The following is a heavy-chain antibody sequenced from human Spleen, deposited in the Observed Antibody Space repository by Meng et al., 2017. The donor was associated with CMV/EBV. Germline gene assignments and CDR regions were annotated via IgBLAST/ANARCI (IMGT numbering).Heavy chain of an antibody. D-gene: IGHD6-13*01. CDR1: GFTFSNYA. CDR2: ISSSGGST. J-gene: IGHJ4*02. V-gene: IGHV3-23*01. Sequence: GFTFSNYAMTWVRQAPGKGLEWVSQISSSGGSTYYAASLKGRFTISRDNSKNTLYLQMSSLTPDDTAVYYCAKADHASSWYSLADYWGQGTLVTVSS. CDR3: AKADHASSWYSLADY.